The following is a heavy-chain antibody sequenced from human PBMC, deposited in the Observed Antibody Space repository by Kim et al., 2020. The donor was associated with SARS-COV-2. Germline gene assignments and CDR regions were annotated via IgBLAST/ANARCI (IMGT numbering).Heavy chain of an antibody. Sequence: SETLSLTCTVSGGSISSYCWSWIRQPPGKGLEWIGYIYYSGSTNYNPSLKSRVTISVDTSKNQFSLKLSSVTAADTAVYYCARGGGVTGTTRSFDPWGQGTLVTVSP. D-gene: IGHD1-7*01. V-gene: IGHV4-59*13. CDR3: ARGGGVTGTTRSFDP. CDR1: GGSISSYC. J-gene: IGHJ5*02. CDR2: IYYSGST.